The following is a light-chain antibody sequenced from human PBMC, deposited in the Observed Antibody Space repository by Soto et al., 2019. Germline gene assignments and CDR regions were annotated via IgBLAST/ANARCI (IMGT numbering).Light chain of an antibody. CDR2: GAS. Sequence: EIVLTQSPGTLSLSPGERATLSCRASQSVSSSYLVWYQQKPGQAPRLLIYGASSRASGIPDRFSGSGSGTDFTLTINRLEPEDFAVYYCQEFVSSRTFGQGTKVDIK. CDR3: QEFVSSRT. V-gene: IGKV3-20*01. CDR1: QSVSSSY. J-gene: IGKJ1*01.